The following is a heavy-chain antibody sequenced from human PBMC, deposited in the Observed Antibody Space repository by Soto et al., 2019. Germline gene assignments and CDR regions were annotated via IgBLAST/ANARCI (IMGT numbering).Heavy chain of an antibody. CDR2: IYHSGST. CDR1: GGSISSGGYS. J-gene: IGHJ5*02. Sequence: QLQLQESGSGLVKPSQTLSLTCAVSGGSISSGGYSWSWIRQPPGKGLEWIGYIYHSGSTYYNPSLKSRVTISVVGSNNQCSLKLSSVTAAGTAVYYWARGVLADLEWLSDGWFDPWGQGTLVTVSS. CDR3: ARGVLADLEWLSDGWFDP. V-gene: IGHV4-30-2*01. D-gene: IGHD3-3*01.